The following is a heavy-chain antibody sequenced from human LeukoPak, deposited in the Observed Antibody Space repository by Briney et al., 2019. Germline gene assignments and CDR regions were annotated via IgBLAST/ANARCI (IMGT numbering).Heavy chain of an antibody. D-gene: IGHD4-11*01. Sequence: GGSLRLSCAASGFTFSSYAMHWVRQAPGKGLEWVAVISYDGSNKYYADSVKGRFTISRDNSKNTLYLQMNSLRAEDTAVYYCASGLFPDTKTTRNKDSSFDYWGQGTLVTVSS. CDR2: ISYDGSNK. CDR3: ASGLFPDTKTTRNKDSSFDY. V-gene: IGHV3-30*04. J-gene: IGHJ4*02. CDR1: GFTFSSYA.